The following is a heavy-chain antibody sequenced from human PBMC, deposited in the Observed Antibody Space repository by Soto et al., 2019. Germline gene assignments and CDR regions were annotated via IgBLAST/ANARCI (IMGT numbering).Heavy chain of an antibody. CDR2: ISSNGGST. J-gene: IGHJ1*01. V-gene: IGHV3-64D*06. CDR1: GFTFSSYA. Sequence: HPGGSLRLSCSASGFTFSSYAMHWVRQAPGKGLEYVSAISSNGGSTYYADSVKGRFTISRDNSKNTLYPQMSSLRAEDTAVYYCVSKITIFGVVSFQHWGQGTLVTVSS. D-gene: IGHD3-3*01. CDR3: VSKITIFGVVSFQH.